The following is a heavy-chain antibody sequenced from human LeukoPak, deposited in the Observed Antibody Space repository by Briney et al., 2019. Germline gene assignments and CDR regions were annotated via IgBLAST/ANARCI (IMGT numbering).Heavy chain of an antibody. Sequence: GGSLRLSCAASRFTFSSYSMNWVRQAPGKGLEWVSSISSSSSYIYYADSVKGRFTISRDNAKNSLYLQMNSLRAEDTAVYYCARDRRYYYDSSLDYWGQGTLVTVSS. CDR3: ARDRRYYYDSSLDY. CDR2: ISSSSSYI. CDR1: RFTFSSYS. J-gene: IGHJ4*02. D-gene: IGHD3-22*01. V-gene: IGHV3-21*01.